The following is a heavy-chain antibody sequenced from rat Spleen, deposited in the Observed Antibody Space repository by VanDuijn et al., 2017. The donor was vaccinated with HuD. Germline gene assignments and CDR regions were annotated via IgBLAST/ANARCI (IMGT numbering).Heavy chain of an antibody. D-gene: IGHD1-4*01. CDR3: AGDRHSPGVMFA. Sequence: QVQLKESGPGLVQPSQTLSLTCTVSGFSLTSYHVSWVRQPPGKGLAWIAAISSGGSTYYNSVLKSRLSISRDTSKSQVFLKMNSLQTEDTAIYFCAGDRHSPGVMFAWGQGASVTVSS. V-gene: IGHV2S12*01. CDR1: GFSLTSYH. CDR2: ISSGGST. J-gene: IGHJ4*01.